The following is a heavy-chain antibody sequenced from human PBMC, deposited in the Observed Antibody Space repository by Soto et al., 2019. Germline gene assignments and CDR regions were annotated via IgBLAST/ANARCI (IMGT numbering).Heavy chain of an antibody. CDR1: GFTFDDYG. J-gene: IGHJ6*02. D-gene: IGHD6-13*01. CDR3: ARAVAAASHYYYGMDV. CDR2: INWNGGST. Sequence: LRLSCAASGFTFDDYGMSWVRQAPGKGLEWVSGINWNGGSTGYADSVKGRFTISRDNAKNSLYLQMNSLRAEDTALYYCARAVAAASHYYYGMDVWAQGTTVPVSS. V-gene: IGHV3-20*04.